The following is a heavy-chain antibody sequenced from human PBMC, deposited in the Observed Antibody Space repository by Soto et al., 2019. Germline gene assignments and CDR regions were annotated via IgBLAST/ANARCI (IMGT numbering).Heavy chain of an antibody. V-gene: IGHV3-21*01. CDR3: ARSGIRGIAVAGYLWDRQYYFDY. CDR1: GFTFSSYS. CDR2: TSSSSSYI. Sequence: EVQLVESGGGLVKPGGSLRLSCAASGFTFSSYSMNWVRQAPGKGLEWVSSTSSSSSYIYYADSVKGRFTISRDNAKNSLYLQMNSLRAEDTAVYYCARSGIRGIAVAGYLWDRQYYFDYWGQGTLVTVSS. J-gene: IGHJ4*02. D-gene: IGHD6-19*01.